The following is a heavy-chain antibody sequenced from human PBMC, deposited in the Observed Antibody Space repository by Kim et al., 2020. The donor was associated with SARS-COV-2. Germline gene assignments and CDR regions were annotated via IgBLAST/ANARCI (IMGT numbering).Heavy chain of an antibody. V-gene: IGHV3-23*01. J-gene: IGHJ4*02. CDR1: GFTFSSSA. CDR3: ARQATGAYYPFDN. Sequence: GGSLRLSCAASGFTFSSSAMSLVRQAPGTGLEWVSTISAGGDITHYSDSVKGRFTISRDNSKNTVFLQVNSLRAEDTAVYYCARQATGAYYPFDNWGQGT. CDR2: ISAGGDIT. D-gene: IGHD1-1*01.